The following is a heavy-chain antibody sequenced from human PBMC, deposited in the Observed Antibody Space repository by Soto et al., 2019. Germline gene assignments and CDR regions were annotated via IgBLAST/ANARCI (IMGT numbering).Heavy chain of an antibody. J-gene: IGHJ4*02. V-gene: IGHV3-15*01. Sequence: EVQLVESGGGLVKPRGSLRLSCAASGFTFSNAWMSWVRQAPGKGLEWVGRIKSKTDGGTTDYAAPVKGRFTISRDDSKNTLYLQMNSLKTEDTAVYYCTTEGSSWYPRFDYWGQGTLVTVSS. CDR1: GFTFSNAW. CDR3: TTEGSSWYPRFDY. D-gene: IGHD6-13*01. CDR2: IKSKTDGGTT.